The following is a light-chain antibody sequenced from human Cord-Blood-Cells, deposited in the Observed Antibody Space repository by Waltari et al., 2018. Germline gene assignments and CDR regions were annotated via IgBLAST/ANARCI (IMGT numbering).Light chain of an antibody. CDR1: KLVAQY. CDR3: QAWDSSTYV. V-gene: IGLV3-1*01. J-gene: IGLJ1*01. Sequence: SYELTLPPSVSVSQGKKASITCAGEKLVAQYACWYQQKQGQSPVLVIYQDSKRPSGIPERFSGSNSGNTATLTISGTQAMDEADYYCQAWDSSTYVFGTGTKVTVL. CDR2: QDS.